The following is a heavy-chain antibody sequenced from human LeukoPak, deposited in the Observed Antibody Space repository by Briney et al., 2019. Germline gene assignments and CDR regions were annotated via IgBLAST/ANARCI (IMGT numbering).Heavy chain of an antibody. J-gene: IGHJ4*02. CDR1: GFTFSSYS. CDR3: AREVLGIRSGYFDY. V-gene: IGHV3-48*02. Sequence: GGSLRLSCAASGFTFSSYSMSWVRQAPGKGLEWVSYISSSSSTIYYADSVKGRFTISRDNAKNSLYLQMNSLRDEDTAVYYCAREVLGIRSGYFDYWGQGTLVTVSS. CDR2: ISSSSSTI. D-gene: IGHD7-27*01.